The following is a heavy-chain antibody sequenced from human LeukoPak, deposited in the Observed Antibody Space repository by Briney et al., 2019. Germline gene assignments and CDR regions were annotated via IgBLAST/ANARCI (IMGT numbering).Heavy chain of an antibody. CDR1: GFTFSSYG. CDR2: ISYDGSNE. V-gene: IGHV3-30*18. Sequence: GGSLRLSCAASGFTFSSYGMHWVRQAPGKGLEWVAVISYDGSNEYYADSVKGRFTISRDNSKNTLYLQMNSLRAEDTAVYYCAKDHYSNYYFDYWGQGTLVTVSS. CDR3: AKDHYSNYYFDY. D-gene: IGHD4-11*01. J-gene: IGHJ4*02.